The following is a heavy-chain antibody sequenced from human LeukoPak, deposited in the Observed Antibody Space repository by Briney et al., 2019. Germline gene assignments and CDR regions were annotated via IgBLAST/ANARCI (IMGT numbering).Heavy chain of an antibody. V-gene: IGHV3-30-3*01. D-gene: IGHD1-26*01. J-gene: IGHJ4*02. Sequence: GGSLRLSCAASGFSFSNYAMHWARQAPGKGLEWVAVISYDGSNKYYVDSAKGRFTISRDNSKNTLYLQMNSLRAEDTAVYFCASQVGATTETDYWGQGTLVTVSS. CDR1: GFSFSNYA. CDR3: ASQVGATTETDY. CDR2: ISYDGSNK.